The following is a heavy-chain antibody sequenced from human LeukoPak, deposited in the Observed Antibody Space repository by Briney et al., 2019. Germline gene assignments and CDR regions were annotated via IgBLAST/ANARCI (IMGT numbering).Heavy chain of an antibody. CDR3: ARVNVGSSGYFDY. V-gene: IGHV3-11*04. CDR2: ISSSGTTI. CDR1: GFSFSDYY. J-gene: IGHJ4*02. D-gene: IGHD3-22*01. Sequence: GGSLRLSCAASGFSFSDYYMSWIRQAPGKGLEWISYISSSGTTIYYADSVKGRFTISRDNAKNSLYLQMNSLRAEDTAVYYCARVNVGSSGYFDYWGQGTLVTVSS.